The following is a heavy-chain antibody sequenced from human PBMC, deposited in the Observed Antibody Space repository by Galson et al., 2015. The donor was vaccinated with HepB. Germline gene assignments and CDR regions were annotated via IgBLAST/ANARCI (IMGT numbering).Heavy chain of an antibody. V-gene: IGHV3-13*05. Sequence: SLRLSCAASGFTSSSYDMHWVRQATGEGLEWVSGIGTAGDPYYADSVKGRFTISRENARNSLYLQMNSLSAGDTAVYYCARGGHDFWTGYYSYGMDVWGQGTTVTVSS. CDR3: ARGGHDFWTGYYSYGMDV. J-gene: IGHJ6*02. D-gene: IGHD3/OR15-3a*01. CDR2: IGTAGDP. CDR1: GFTSSSYD.